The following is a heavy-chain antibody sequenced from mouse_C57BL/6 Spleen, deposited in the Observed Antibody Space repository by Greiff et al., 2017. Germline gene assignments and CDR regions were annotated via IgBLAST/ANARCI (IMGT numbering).Heavy chain of an antibody. CDR2: INPTNGGT. Sequence: VQLQQSGPELVKPGASVKISCKASGYTFTDYYMNWVKQSPGKSLEWIGDINPTNGGTSYNQKFKGKATLTVDKSSSTAYMALRSLTSEDSAVXYCSKFRGGGYYPFAYWGQGTLVTVSA. J-gene: IGHJ3*01. CDR3: SKFRGGGYYPFAY. CDR1: GYTFTDYY. D-gene: IGHD2-3*01. V-gene: IGHV1-26*01.